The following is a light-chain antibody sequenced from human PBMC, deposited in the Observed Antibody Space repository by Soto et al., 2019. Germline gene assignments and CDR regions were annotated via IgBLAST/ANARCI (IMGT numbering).Light chain of an antibody. CDR2: GSS. CDR3: HQYGSSPAYS. J-gene: IGKJ2*03. V-gene: IGKV3-20*01. CDR1: QSVTNNY. Sequence: EVVLTQSPGTLSLSPGERATLSCRASQSVTNNYFAWYQQKPGQSPRLLIFGSSGRATCIPDMFSGSGSGTDVTLTISRLESEDYAVYYCHQYGSSPAYSLGQGTKMEIK.